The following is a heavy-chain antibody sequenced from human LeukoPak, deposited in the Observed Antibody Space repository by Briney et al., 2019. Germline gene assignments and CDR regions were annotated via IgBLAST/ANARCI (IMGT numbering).Heavy chain of an antibody. D-gene: IGHD1-20*01. J-gene: IGHJ3*02. V-gene: IGHV3-23*01. CDR2: ISGSGGST. Sequence: GGSLRLSCAASGFTFSSYGMSWVRQAPGKGLERVSAISGSGGSTYYADSVKGRFTISRDNSKNTLYLQMNSLRAEDTAVYYCAKYFKVTGTTPHAFDIWGQGTMVTVSS. CDR1: GFTFSSYG. CDR3: AKYFKVTGTTPHAFDI.